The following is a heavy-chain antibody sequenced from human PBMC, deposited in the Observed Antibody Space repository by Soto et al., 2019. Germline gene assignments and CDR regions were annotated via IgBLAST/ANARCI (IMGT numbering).Heavy chain of an antibody. V-gene: IGHV3-53*01. CDR3: AREGRDDKYFHY. D-gene: IGHD1-1*01. CDR1: GFTVSNYD. CDR2: IYSGGST. Sequence: EVQLVESGGGLIQPGGSLRLSCVASGFTVSNYDMSWVRQAPGKGLEWVSVIYSGGSTYYADSVEGRFTIFRDISKNTLYLQMNSLRAEDTAVYYCAREGRDDKYFHYWGQGTLVTVSS. J-gene: IGHJ4*02.